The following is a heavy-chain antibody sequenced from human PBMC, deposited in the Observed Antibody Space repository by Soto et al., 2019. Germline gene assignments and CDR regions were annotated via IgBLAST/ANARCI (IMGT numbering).Heavy chain of an antibody. J-gene: IGHJ6*02. D-gene: IGHD6-6*01. CDR1: GFTFSSYA. CDR3: AKGGGAARPISYYYYYGMDV. V-gene: IGHV3-23*01. CDR2: ISGSGGST. Sequence: GGSLRLSCAASGFTFSSYAMSWVRQAPGKGLEWVSAISGSGGSTYYADSVKGRFTISRDNSKNTLYLQMNSLRAEDTAVYYCAKGGGAARPISYYYYYGMDVWGQGTTVTVSS.